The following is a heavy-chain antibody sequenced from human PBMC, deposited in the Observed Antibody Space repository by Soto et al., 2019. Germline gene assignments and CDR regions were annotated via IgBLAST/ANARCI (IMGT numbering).Heavy chain of an antibody. CDR1: GGSVSSDTHY. V-gene: IGHV4-61*01. Sequence: SETLSLTCTVSGGSVSSDTHYWSWIRQPPGKRLEWIGFIYSSGSTNYNPPLQSRVTMSVDTSKNQFSLKLRSVIVADTAVYHCARFARSCSGTTCYTRADVWGQGTTVTVSS. J-gene: IGHJ6*02. CDR3: ARFARSCSGTTCYTRADV. CDR2: IYSSGST. D-gene: IGHD2-2*02.